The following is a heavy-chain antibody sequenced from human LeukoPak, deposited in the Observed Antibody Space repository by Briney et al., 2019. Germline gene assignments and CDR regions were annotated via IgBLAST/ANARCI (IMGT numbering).Heavy chain of an antibody. Sequence: SETLSLTCTVSGGSISSSSYYWGWIRQPPGKGLEWIGSIYYSGSTYYNPSLKSRVTISVDTSKNQFSLKLSSVTAADTAVYYCARELAYCGGDCYSAGGFDYWGQGTLVTVSS. V-gene: IGHV4-39*07. D-gene: IGHD2-21*02. CDR1: GGSISSSSYY. J-gene: IGHJ4*02. CDR3: ARELAYCGGDCYSAGGFDY. CDR2: IYYSGST.